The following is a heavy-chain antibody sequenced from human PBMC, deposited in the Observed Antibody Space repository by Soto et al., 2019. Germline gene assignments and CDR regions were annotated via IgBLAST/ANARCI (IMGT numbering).Heavy chain of an antibody. CDR2: MNPNRGNT. CDR3: ARGPSPPVVGSSWFDY. J-gene: IGHJ4*02. V-gene: IGHV1-8*01. Sequence: QVQLVQSGAEVKKPGASVKVSCKASGYTFTSYDINWVRQATGQGLEWMGWMNPNRGNTGYAQKFQGRVTMTRNTSISTAYMELSSLRSEDTAVYYCARGPSPPVVGSSWFDYWGQGTLVTVSS. D-gene: IGHD6-13*01. CDR1: GYTFTSYD.